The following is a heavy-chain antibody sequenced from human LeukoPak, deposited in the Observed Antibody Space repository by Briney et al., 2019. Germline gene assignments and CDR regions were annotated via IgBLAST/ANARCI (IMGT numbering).Heavy chain of an antibody. CDR1: GGSINTYY. CDR2: IYSDGST. CDR3: ARLLSSGRSDY. V-gene: IGHV4-59*01. J-gene: IGHJ4*02. Sequence: PSETLSLTCTVSGGSINTYYWTWIRQPPGKGLEWLGYIYSDGSTNYNPSLKSRLTISVDTSKNRLSLKLSSVIAADTAIYYCARLLSSGRSDYWGQGTLVTVSS. D-gene: IGHD3-22*01.